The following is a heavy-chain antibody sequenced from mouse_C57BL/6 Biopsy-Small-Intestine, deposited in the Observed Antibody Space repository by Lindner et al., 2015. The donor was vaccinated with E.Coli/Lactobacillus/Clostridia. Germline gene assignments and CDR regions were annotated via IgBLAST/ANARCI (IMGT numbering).Heavy chain of an antibody. CDR1: GYTFTDYN. D-gene: IGHD2-3*01. V-gene: IGHV1-18*01. CDR3: ARSPIYDSYFYYSMDY. CDR2: INPNNGGT. J-gene: IGHJ4*01. Sequence: VQLQESGPELVKPGASVKIPCKASGYTFTDYNMDWVKQSHGESLEWIGDINPNNGGTIYNQKLEGKATLTVDKSSSTAYMELRSLTSEDTAVYYCARSPIYDSYFYYSMDYWGQGTSVTVSS.